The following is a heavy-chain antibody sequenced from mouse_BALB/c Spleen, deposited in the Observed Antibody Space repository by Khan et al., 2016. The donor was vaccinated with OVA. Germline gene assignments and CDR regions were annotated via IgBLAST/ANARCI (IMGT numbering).Heavy chain of an antibody. J-gene: IGHJ3*01. CDR2: ISDGGSYT. V-gene: IGHV5-4*02. CDR1: GFTFSDYY. CDR3: ARGYYGDPFAY. D-gene: IGHD2-13*01. Sequence: EVELVESGGGLVKPGGSLKLSCAASGFTFSDYYMYWVRQTPEKRLEWLATISDGGSYTYYPDSVKGRFTISRDAAKNNLYLQMNSLRSEDTAMYYCARGYYGDPFAYWGQGTLVTISA.